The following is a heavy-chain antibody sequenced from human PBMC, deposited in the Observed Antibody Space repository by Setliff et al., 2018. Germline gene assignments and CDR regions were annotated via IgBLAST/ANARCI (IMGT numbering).Heavy chain of an antibody. CDR3: ARDMGQPYYFES. V-gene: IGHV4-39*07. J-gene: IGHJ4*02. D-gene: IGHD1-1*01. Sequence: SETLSLTCTVSGGSISSSSHYWGWIRQPPGKGLEWIGSIYYTGSTYYNPSLKSRVTMSVDTSKRQFSLKLGSATAADTAVYYCARDMGQPYYFESWGLGPLVTV. CDR2: IYYTGST. CDR1: GGSISSSSHY.